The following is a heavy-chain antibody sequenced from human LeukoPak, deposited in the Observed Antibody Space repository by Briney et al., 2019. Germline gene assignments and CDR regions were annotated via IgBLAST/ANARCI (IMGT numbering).Heavy chain of an antibody. V-gene: IGHV3-7*01. CDR2: IKQDGSEK. Sequence: GGSLRLSCAASGFTFSSYGMHWVRQAPGKGLEWVANIKQDGSEKYYVDSVKGRFTISRDNAKNSLYLQMNSLRAEDTAVYYCATTPRGDYYYYYMDVWGKGTTVTVSS. J-gene: IGHJ6*03. CDR1: GFTFSSYG. D-gene: IGHD3-10*01. CDR3: ATTPRGDYYYYYMDV.